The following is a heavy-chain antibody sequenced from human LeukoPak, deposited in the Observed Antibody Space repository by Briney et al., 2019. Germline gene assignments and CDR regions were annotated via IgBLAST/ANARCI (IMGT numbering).Heavy chain of an antibody. V-gene: IGHV3-30*02. CDR3: AKEAVVVPAAIPVPGGGFDY. J-gene: IGHJ4*02. CDR1: GFTFSSYG. Sequence: GGSLRLSCAASGFTFSSYGMHWVRQAPGKGLEWVAFIRYDGSNKYYADSVKGRFTISRDNSKNTLYLQMNSLRAEDTAVYYCAKEAVVVPAAIPVPGGGFDYWGQGTLVTVSS. D-gene: IGHD2-2*02. CDR2: IRYDGSNK.